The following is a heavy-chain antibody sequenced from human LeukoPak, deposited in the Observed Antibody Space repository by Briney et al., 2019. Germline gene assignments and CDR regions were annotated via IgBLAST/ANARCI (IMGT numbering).Heavy chain of an antibody. CDR3: ARDGVDYSFEH. CDR2: IYSGGST. D-gene: IGHD4-11*01. V-gene: IGHV3-53*01. J-gene: IGHJ4*02. Sequence: GGSLRPSCAASGFAVSTSFMSWVRQAPGKGLEWVSVIYSGGSTYYADSVKGRFTISRDNSKNTLYLQMNSLRAEDTAVYYCARDGVDYSFEHWGQGTLVTVSS. CDR1: GFAVSTSF.